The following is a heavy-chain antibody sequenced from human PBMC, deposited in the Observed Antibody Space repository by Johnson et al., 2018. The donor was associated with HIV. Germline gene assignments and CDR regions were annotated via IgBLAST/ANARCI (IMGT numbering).Heavy chain of an antibody. CDR2: IYSGGST. J-gene: IGHJ3*02. D-gene: IGHD6-13*01. CDR3: ARDSRGWYTLDACDI. V-gene: IGHV3-53*01. Sequence: MQLVESGGGLIQSGGSLRLSCAASGFTVSSNYMSWVRQAPGKGLEWVSVIYSGGSTYYADSVKGRFTISRDNSKNTLYLQMNSLRAEDTAVYYCARDSRGWYTLDACDIWVQGTMVTVSS. CDR1: GFTVSSNY.